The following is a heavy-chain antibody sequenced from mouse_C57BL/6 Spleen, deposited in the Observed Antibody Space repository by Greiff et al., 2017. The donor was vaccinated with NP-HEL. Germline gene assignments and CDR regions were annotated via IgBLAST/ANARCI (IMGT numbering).Heavy chain of an antibody. J-gene: IGHJ3*01. CDR3: ARVGPDSSAFAY. D-gene: IGHD3-2*02. Sequence: QVQLQQSGAELARPGASVKLSCKASGYTFTSYGISWVKQRTGQGLEWIGEIYPRSGNTYYNEKFKGKATLTADKSSRTAYMELRSLTSEDSAVYFGARVGPDSSAFAYWGQGTLVTVSA. CDR1: GYTFTSYG. CDR2: IYPRSGNT. V-gene: IGHV1-81*01.